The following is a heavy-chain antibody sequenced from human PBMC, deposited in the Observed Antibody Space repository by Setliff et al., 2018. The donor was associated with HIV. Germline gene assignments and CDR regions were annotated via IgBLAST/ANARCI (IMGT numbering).Heavy chain of an antibody. Sequence: NPSETLSLTCTVSGGSISSHYWSWIRQPAGKGLEWIGHIYSSGSTNYNPSLKSRVTISADTSKNQFSLNLSSVTAADTAVYFCARVYYGDLEYWGQGTLVTVSS. CDR3: ARVYYGDLEY. J-gene: IGHJ4*02. CDR1: GGSISSHY. V-gene: IGHV4-4*07. CDR2: IYSSGST. D-gene: IGHD4-17*01.